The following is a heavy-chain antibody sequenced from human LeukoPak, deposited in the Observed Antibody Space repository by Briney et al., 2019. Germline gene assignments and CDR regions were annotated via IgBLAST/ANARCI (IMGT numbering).Heavy chain of an antibody. CDR3: ARDPRGGLVPDAFDI. J-gene: IGHJ3*02. V-gene: IGHV3-48*02. CDR2: ISSSSSTI. CDR1: GFTFSSYS. D-gene: IGHD6-19*01. Sequence: GGSLRLSCAASGFTFSSYSMNWVRQAPGKGLEWVSYISSSSSTIYYADSVKGRFTISRDNAKNSLYLQMNSLRDEDTAVYYCARDPRGGLVPDAFDIWGQGTMVTVSS.